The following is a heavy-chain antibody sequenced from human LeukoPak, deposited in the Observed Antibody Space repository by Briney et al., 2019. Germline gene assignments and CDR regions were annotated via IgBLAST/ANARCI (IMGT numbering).Heavy chain of an antibody. D-gene: IGHD3-10*01. V-gene: IGHV1-46*01. CDR1: AYTFTRYY. CDR3: ASHYMVRGVNWFDP. Sequence: GPSVKVSCKPSAYTFTRYYMHWATHPPAQGLEWMVIINPSGGSTSYALKFQGRVTMTRDMSTSTVYMELSSLRSEDTVVYYCASHYMVRGVNWFDPWGQGTLVTVSS. CDR2: INPSGGST. J-gene: IGHJ5*02.